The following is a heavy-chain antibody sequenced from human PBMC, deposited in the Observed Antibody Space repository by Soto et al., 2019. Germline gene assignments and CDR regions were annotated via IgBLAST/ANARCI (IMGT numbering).Heavy chain of an antibody. CDR3: GGYCTKTKRRGGYYLDR. V-gene: IGHV1-69*01. Sequence: QVLLVQSGAEMKQPGSSVSVSCKASGDSFTNYAFTWVRQAPGQGPEWLGGIILALGTPRFSQRFQGRLTITAAESSSTVYMEFGSLRLDDSAAYYCGGYCTKTKRRGGYYLDRWGRGTLRTFSS. CDR2: IILALGTP. J-gene: IGHJ5*02. CDR1: GDSFTNYA. D-gene: IGHD2-8*01.